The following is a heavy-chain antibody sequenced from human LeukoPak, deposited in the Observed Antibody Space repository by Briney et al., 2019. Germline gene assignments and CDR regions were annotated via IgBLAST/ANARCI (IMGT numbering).Heavy chain of an antibody. Sequence: ASVKVSCKASGYTFTGYYMHWVRQAPGQGLEWMGWINPNSGGTNYAQKFQGRVTMTRDTSINTAYMELSRLRSDDTAVYYCARDSRPGYCSSTSCYTGAYYYYMDVWGKGTTVTVSS. D-gene: IGHD2-2*02. J-gene: IGHJ6*03. CDR1: GYTFTGYY. CDR3: ARDSRPGYCSSTSCYTGAYYYYMDV. V-gene: IGHV1-2*02. CDR2: INPNSGGT.